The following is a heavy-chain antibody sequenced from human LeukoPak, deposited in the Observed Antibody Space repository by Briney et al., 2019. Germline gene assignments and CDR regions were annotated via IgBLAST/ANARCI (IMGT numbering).Heavy chain of an antibody. Sequence: ASVKVSCKASGYTFTSYYIHWVRQAPGQGLEWMGLINPSGGSTNYAQKFQGRVTMTRDTSISTAYMELSSLRSDDTAVYYCARSRSPLTWFDPWGQGTLVTVSS. CDR3: ARSRSPLTWFDP. D-gene: IGHD6-6*01. CDR1: GYTFTSYY. J-gene: IGHJ5*02. CDR2: INPSGGST. V-gene: IGHV1-46*01.